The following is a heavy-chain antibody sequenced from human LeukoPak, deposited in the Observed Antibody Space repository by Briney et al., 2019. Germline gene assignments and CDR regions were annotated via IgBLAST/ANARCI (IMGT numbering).Heavy chain of an antibody. Sequence: GASVKVSCKVSGYTLTELSMHWVRQAPGKGLEWMGGFDPEDGETIYAQKFQGRVTMTTDTSTSTAYMELRSLRSDDTAVYYCARTSHESVLYWSDPWGQGTLVNVSS. CDR2: FDPEDGET. CDR1: GYTLTELS. J-gene: IGHJ5*02. V-gene: IGHV1-24*01. D-gene: IGHD3-16*01. CDR3: ARTSHESVLYWSDP.